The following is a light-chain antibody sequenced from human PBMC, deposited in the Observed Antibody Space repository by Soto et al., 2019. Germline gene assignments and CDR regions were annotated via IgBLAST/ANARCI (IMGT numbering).Light chain of an antibody. J-gene: IGKJ4*01. CDR3: QQYNNWLLT. CDR1: QTVIRN. CDR2: GAS. V-gene: IGKV3-15*01. Sequence: EMVLTQSPATLSVSPGGRATLSCRASQTVIRNLAWYQQKPGQTPRLLIFGASTRATGIPARFSGSGSGTEFTLTISSLQSEDFAVYYCQQYNNWLLTFGGGTKVDTK.